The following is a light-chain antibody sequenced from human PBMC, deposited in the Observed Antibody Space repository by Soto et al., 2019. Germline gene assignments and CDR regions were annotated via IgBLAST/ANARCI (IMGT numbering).Light chain of an antibody. CDR1: SSNIGPNY. Sequence: KVQFSCSGSSSNIGPNYVSWYQQLPGTAPKLLIYENNKRPSGIPDRFSGSKSGTSATLGITGLQTGDEADYYCGTWDSSLSAGYVFGTGTKVTVL. CDR2: ENN. CDR3: GTWDSSLSAGYV. V-gene: IGLV1-51*02. J-gene: IGLJ1*01.